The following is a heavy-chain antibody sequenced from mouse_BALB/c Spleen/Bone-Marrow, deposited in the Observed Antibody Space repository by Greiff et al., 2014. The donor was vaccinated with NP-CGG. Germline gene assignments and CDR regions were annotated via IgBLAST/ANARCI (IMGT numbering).Heavy chain of an antibody. CDR2: ISSGGSYT. Sequence: EVKVEESGGGLVKPGGSLKLSCAASGFTFSSYAMSWVRQTPEKRLEWIATISSGGSYTYYADSVKGRFTISRDTAKNTLYLQMSSLRSEDTAIYYCARQDYYGSSPHWYFDVWGAGTTVTVSS. D-gene: IGHD1-1*01. V-gene: IGHV5-9-3*01. CDR3: ARQDYYGSSPHWYFDV. J-gene: IGHJ1*01. CDR1: GFTFSSYA.